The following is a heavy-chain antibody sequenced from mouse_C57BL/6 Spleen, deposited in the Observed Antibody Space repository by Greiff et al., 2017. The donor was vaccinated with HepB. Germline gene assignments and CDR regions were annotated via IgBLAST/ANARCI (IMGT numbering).Heavy chain of an antibody. CDR3: ARDVPPYYGSSPWYFDV. Sequence: EVKLMESGGGLVQSGRSLRLSCATSGFTFSDFYMEWVRQAPGKGLEWIAASRNKANDYTTEYSASVKGRFIVYRDTSQSILYLQMNALRAEDTAIYYCARDVPPYYGSSPWYFDVWGTGTTVTVSS. V-gene: IGHV7-1*01. CDR2: SRNKANDYTT. CDR1: GFTFSDFY. D-gene: IGHD1-1*01. J-gene: IGHJ1*03.